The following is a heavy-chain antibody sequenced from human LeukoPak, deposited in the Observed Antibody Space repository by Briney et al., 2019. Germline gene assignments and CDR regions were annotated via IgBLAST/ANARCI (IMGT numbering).Heavy chain of an antibody. Sequence: DSVKGRFTISRDNSKNTVHLQMNSLRAEDTAVYYCARDNAVHYDILTGYSYWGQGTLVTVSS. D-gene: IGHD3-9*01. J-gene: IGHJ4*02. V-gene: IGHV3-30*01. CDR3: ARDNAVHYDILTGYSY.